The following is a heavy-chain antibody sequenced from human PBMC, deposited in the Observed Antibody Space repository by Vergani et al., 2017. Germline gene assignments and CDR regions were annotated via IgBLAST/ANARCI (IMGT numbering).Heavy chain of an antibody. CDR1: GGSISSGGYY. D-gene: IGHD5-12*01. CDR2: IYYSGST. J-gene: IGHJ6*02. Sequence: QVQLQESGPGLVKPSQTLSLTCTVSGGSISSGGYYWSWIRQHPGKGLEWIGYIYYSGSTYYNPSLKSRVTISVDTSKNQFSLKLSSVTAADTAVYYCARGLVARYYYYYYGMDVWGQGTTVTVSS. CDR3: ARGLVARYYYYYYGMDV. V-gene: IGHV4-31*03.